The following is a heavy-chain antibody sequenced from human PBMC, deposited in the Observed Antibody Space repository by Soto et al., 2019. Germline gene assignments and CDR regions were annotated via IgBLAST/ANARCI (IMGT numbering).Heavy chain of an antibody. CDR2: IYYSGST. CDR3: ARVGATVTPYYFDY. V-gene: IGHV4-59*01. D-gene: IGHD4-4*01. CDR1: GGSISSYH. Sequence: SETLSLTCTVSGGSISSYHWSWIRQPPGKGLEWIGYIYYSGSTNYNPSLKSRVTISVDTSKNQFSLKLSSVTAADTAVYYCARVGATVTPYYFDYWGQGTLVTVSS. J-gene: IGHJ4*02.